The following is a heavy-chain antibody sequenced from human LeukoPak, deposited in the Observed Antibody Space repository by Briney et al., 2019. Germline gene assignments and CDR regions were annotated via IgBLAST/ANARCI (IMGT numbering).Heavy chain of an antibody. Sequence: SETLSLTCTVSGGSISSYYWSWIRQPPGKGLEWIGYIYYSGSTNYNPSLKSRVTISVDTSKNQFSLKLSSVTAADTAVYYCARDSLGSSGWYLPADYWGQGTLVTVSS. V-gene: IGHV4-59*01. CDR3: ARDSLGSSGWYLPADY. CDR2: IYYSGST. D-gene: IGHD6-19*01. CDR1: GGSISSYY. J-gene: IGHJ4*02.